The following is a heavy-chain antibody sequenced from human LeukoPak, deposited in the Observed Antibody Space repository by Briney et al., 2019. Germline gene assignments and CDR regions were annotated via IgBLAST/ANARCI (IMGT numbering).Heavy chain of an antibody. D-gene: IGHD2-2*01. J-gene: IGHJ6*03. CDR3: AREAFVPAAIAHPSYYYYYMDV. V-gene: IGHV3-33*01. CDR2: IWYDGSNK. CDR1: GFTFSSYG. Sequence: PGGSLRLSCAASGFTFSSYGMHWVRQVPGKGLEWVAVIWYDGSNKYYADSVKGRFTISRDNSKNTLYLQMNSLRAEDTAVYYCAREAFVPAAIAHPSYYYYYMDVWAKGPRSPSP.